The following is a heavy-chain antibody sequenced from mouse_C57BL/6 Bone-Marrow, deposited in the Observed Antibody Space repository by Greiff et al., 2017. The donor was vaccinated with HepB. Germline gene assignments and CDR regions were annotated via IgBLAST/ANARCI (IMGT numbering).Heavy chain of an antibody. Sequence: DVMLVESGGGLVQSGRSLRLSCATSGFTFSDFYMEWVRQAPGKGLEWIAASRNKANDYTTEYSASVKGRIIVSRDTSQSILYLQMNALRAEETAIYYCAREPYGSSYGWYFDVWGTGTTVTVSS. J-gene: IGHJ1*03. D-gene: IGHD1-1*01. V-gene: IGHV7-1*01. CDR1: GFTFSDFY. CDR2: SRNKANDYTT. CDR3: AREPYGSSYGWYFDV.